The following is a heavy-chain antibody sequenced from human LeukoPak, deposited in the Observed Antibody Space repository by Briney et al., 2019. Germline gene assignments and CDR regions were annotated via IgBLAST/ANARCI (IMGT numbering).Heavy chain of an antibody. CDR2: IYTTSRYI. CDR3: AVNQQPATFDF. J-gene: IGHJ4*02. D-gene: IGHD6-13*01. V-gene: IGHV3-21*01. CDR1: GFSFSNFV. Sequence: PGGSLRLSCAASGFSFSNFVMNWVRQAPGKGLEWVSSIYTTSRYIYDADSVRGRFTISRDNVKNSVFLQMNSLRAEDTAVYYCAVNQQPATFDFWGQGTLVTVSS.